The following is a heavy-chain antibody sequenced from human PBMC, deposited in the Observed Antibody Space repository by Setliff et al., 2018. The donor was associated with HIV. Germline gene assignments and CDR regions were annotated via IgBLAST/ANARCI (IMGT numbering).Heavy chain of an antibody. CDR3: ARDPYCPNTCYEDFTFDS. CDR1: GGSISSGSYF. V-gene: IGHV4-61*02. Sequence: SETLSLTCTVSGGSISSGSYFWNWVRQPAGKGLEWIGRIYSSGITNYNPSLKSRLAISLDTSKNQFSLQVTSVTAADTAVYYCARDPYCPNTCYEDFTFDSWGQGTLVTVSS. D-gene: IGHD2-8*01. CDR2: IYSSGIT. J-gene: IGHJ4*02.